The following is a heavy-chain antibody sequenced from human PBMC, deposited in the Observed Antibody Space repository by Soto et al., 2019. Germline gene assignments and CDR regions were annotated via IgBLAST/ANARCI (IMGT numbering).Heavy chain of an antibody. Sequence: QVQLQESGPGLVKPSETLSLTCTVSGGYISTYYWSWIRQPPGKGLEWIGYIYYSGSTNYNPSLKNRVTRSVDTSKNQFSLKLNSVTAADTALFYCARARGSYYSFDYWGQGTLVTVSS. CDR1: GGYISTYY. V-gene: IGHV4-59*01. J-gene: IGHJ4*02. CDR3: ARARGSYYSFDY. CDR2: IYYSGST. D-gene: IGHD3-10*01.